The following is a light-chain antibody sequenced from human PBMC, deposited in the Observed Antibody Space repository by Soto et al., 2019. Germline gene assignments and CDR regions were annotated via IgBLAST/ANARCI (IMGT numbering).Light chain of an antibody. V-gene: IGKV1-33*01. CDR2: DAS. CDR1: QDISNY. J-gene: IGKJ3*01. Sequence: DIQMTQSPSSLSASVGDRVTITCQASQDISNYLNWYQQKPGKAPKLLIYDASNLDTGVPSRFSGSGSGTDFPFTISSLQPEDIATYYCQQYDNLPPFTFGPGTKVDIK. CDR3: QQYDNLPPFT.